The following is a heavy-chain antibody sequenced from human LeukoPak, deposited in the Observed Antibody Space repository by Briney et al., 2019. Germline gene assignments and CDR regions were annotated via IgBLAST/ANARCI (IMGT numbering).Heavy chain of an antibody. CDR1: GGSFSGYY. J-gene: IGHJ2*01. V-gene: IGHV3-23*01. CDR3: AKPSTVSTFWYFDL. Sequence: PSETLSLTCAVYGGSFSGYYWSWVRQAPGKGLEWVPSISGSGGSTYYADSVKGRFTISRDNSKNTLYLQMNSLRAEDTAVYYCAKPSTVSTFWYFDLWGRGTLVTVSS. CDR2: ISGSGGST. D-gene: IGHD4-17*01.